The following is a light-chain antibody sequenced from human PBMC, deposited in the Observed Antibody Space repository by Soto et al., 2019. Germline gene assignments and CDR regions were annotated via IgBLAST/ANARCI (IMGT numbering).Light chain of an antibody. CDR2: DAS. Sequence: DIQMTQSPASLSASVGDTVTITCRASQSIDIWLAWYQQKPGKAPKLLIYDASTLESGVPLRFSGSGSGTEFSLTITSLQHDDFATYHCQQYSGLLTFGQGTRLEI. CDR3: QQYSGLLT. CDR1: QSIDIW. J-gene: IGKJ5*01. V-gene: IGKV1-5*01.